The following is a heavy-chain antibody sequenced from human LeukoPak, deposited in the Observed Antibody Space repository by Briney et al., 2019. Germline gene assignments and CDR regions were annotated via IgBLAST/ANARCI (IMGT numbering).Heavy chain of an antibody. V-gene: IGHV4-30-4*01. D-gene: IGHD1-26*01. CDR3: ARGGAEPYYYGMDV. CDR2: IYYSGST. J-gene: IGHJ6*02. CDR1: GGSISSGDYF. Sequence: SQTLSLTCTVSGGSISSGDYFCSWIRQPPGKGLEWIGYIYYSGSTYYNPSLKSRDTISVDTSKNQFSLKLSSVTAADTAVYYCARGGAEPYYYGMDVWGQGTTVTVSS.